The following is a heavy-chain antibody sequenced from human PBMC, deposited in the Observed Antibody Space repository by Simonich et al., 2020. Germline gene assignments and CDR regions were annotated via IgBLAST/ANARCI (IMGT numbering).Heavy chain of an antibody. V-gene: IGHV3-74*01. J-gene: IGHJ4*02. CDR2: INSYGSST. CDR1: GFTFNSYW. Sequence: EVQLVESGGGLVQPGGSLRLSCAASGFTFNSYWMHWVRQAQGKGLVWVQRINSYGSSTSYAGSVKGRFTISRDNAKNTLYLQMNSLRAEDTAVYYCARNRLDYWGQGTLVTVSS. CDR3: ARNRLDY.